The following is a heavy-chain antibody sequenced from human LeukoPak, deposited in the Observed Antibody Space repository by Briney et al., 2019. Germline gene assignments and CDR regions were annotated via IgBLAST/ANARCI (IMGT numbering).Heavy chain of an antibody. D-gene: IGHD3-22*01. CDR1: GYTLTELP. CDR3: ATGSSGGDWFDP. V-gene: IGHV1-24*01. J-gene: IGHJ5*02. CDR2: FDPEDGET. Sequence: ASVKVSCKVSGYTLTELPMHWVRQAPGKGLEWMGGFDPEDGETIYAQKFQGRVTMTEDTSTDTAYMELSSLRSEDTAVYYCATGSSGGDWFDPWGQGTLVTVSS.